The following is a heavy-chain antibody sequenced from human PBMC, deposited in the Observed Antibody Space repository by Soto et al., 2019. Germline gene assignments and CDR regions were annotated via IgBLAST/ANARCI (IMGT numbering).Heavy chain of an antibody. CDR3: ARDKRGYYDFWSGYYFDAFDI. CDR1: GGSISSADHL. V-gene: IGHV4-30-4*01. D-gene: IGHD3-3*01. Sequence: PSETLSLTCSVSGGSISSADHLWSWIRQPPGKGLEWIGYIHYGGSTYHNASLKSRISISVDTSKNQFSLKLSSVTAADTAVYYCARDKRGYYDFWSGYYFDAFDIWGQGTMVTVSS. CDR2: IHYGGST. J-gene: IGHJ3*02.